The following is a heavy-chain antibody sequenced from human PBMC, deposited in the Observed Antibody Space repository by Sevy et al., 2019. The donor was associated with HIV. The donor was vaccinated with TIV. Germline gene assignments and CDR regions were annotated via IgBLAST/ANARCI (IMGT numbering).Heavy chain of an antibody. CDR1: GVSISSDY. V-gene: IGHV4-59*01. CDR2: IHHSGNS. CDR3: ARSVAANYMDV. Sequence: SETLSLTCRVSGVSISSDYWSWIRQPPGKEPEWIGYIHHSGNSNYKTSLKSRVTMSVETSKNQFSLNLRSVSAADTAVYYCARSVAANYMDVWGKGTTVTVSS. D-gene: IGHD1-26*01. J-gene: IGHJ6*03.